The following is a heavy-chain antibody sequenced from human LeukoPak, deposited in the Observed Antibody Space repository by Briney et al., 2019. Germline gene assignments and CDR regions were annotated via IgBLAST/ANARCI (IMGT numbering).Heavy chain of an antibody. J-gene: IGHJ4*02. V-gene: IGHV1-69*05. CDR2: IIPVFGKP. D-gene: IGHD3-10*01. CDR3: ARSTGPLDY. CDR1: GGTFSSYT. Sequence: ASVKVSCKASGGTFSSYTISWVRQAPGQGLEWMGGIIPVFGKPNYAQNFQGRVTITTDESTRTAYMELSRLRSDDTVVYYCARSTGPLDYWGQGTLVTVSS.